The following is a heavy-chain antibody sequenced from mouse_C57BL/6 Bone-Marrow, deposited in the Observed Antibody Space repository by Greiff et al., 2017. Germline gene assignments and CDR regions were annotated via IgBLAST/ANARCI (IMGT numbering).Heavy chain of an antibody. CDR1: GYTFTSYW. D-gene: IGHD2-12*01. J-gene: IGHJ4*01. CDR3: ARSYTEYYAMDY. CDR2: IHPNSGST. Sequence: QVQLQQPGAELVKPGASVKLSCKASGYTFTSYWMHWVKQRPGQGLEWIGMIHPNSGSTNYNEKFKSKATLTVDKSSSTAYMQLSSLTSEDSAVYYCARSYTEYYAMDYWGQRAPDTVSS. V-gene: IGHV1-64*01.